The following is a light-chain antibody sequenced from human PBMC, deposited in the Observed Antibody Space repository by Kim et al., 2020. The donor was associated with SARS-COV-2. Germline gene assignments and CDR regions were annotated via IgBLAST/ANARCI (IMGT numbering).Light chain of an antibody. J-gene: IGLJ1*01. CDR1: SSDVGNYNR. V-gene: IGLV2-18*02. Sequence: QSALTQPPSVSGSPGQSVTISCTGTSSDVGNYNRVSWYQQPPGTAPKLIIYEVSNRPSGVPDRFSGSKSGNTASLTISGLQAEDEADYYCSSYTSSSTYVFGTGTKVTVL. CDR2: EVS. CDR3: SSYTSSSTYV.